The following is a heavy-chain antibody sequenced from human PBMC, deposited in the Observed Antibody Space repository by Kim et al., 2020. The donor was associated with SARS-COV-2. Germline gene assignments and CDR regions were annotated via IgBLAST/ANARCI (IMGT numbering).Heavy chain of an antibody. Sequence: GGSLRLSCAASGFTFSSYAMHWVRQAPGKGLEWVAVISYDGSNKYYADSVKGRFTISRDNSKNTLYLQMNSLRAEDTAVYYCARDAQLAYFDYWGQGTLVTVSS. D-gene: IGHD6-6*01. CDR3: ARDAQLAYFDY. CDR1: GFTFSSYA. J-gene: IGHJ4*02. CDR2: ISYDGSNK. V-gene: IGHV3-30-3*01.